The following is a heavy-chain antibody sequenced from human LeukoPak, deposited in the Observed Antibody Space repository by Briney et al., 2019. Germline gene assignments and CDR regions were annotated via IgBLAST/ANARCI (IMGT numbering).Heavy chain of an antibody. Sequence: SETLSLTCTVSGGSISSSNSYWGWIRQPPGQGLEWIGTVFYSGSPYYNPSLKSRVTISMDTSKNQFSLNLTSVTAADTAVYYCARIFSVGYYFDYWGQGTLVTVSS. CDR3: ARIFSVGYYFDY. CDR1: GGSISSSNSY. V-gene: IGHV4-39*07. CDR2: VFYSGSP. J-gene: IGHJ4*02. D-gene: IGHD3-3*01.